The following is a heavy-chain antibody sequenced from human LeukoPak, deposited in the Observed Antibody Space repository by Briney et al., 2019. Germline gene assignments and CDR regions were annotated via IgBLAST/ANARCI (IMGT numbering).Heavy chain of an antibody. D-gene: IGHD3-10*01. J-gene: IGHJ4*02. CDR1: GYTFTSYG. CDR3: ARVSAVLLWFGEQTYDY. Sequence: ASVKVSCKASGYTFTSYGISWVRQAPGQGLEWMGWISAYNGNTNYAQKLQGRVTMTTDTSTSTAYMELRSLRSDDTAVYYCARVSAVLLWFGEQTYDYWGQGTLVTVSS. CDR2: ISAYNGNT. V-gene: IGHV1-18*01.